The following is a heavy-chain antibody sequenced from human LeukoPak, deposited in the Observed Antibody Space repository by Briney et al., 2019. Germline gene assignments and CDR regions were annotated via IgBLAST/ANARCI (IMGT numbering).Heavy chain of an antibody. D-gene: IGHD6-19*01. CDR3: ARTDAIAVAGPHFDY. V-gene: IGHV1-18*01. CDR2: ISAYNGNT. J-gene: IGHJ4*02. CDR1: VYTFTSYG. Sequence: ASVKVSCKASVYTFTSYGISWVRQAPGQGLDWMGWISAYNGNTNYAQKLQGRVTMTTDTSTSTAYMELRSLRSDDTAVYYCARTDAIAVAGPHFDYWGQGTLVTVSS.